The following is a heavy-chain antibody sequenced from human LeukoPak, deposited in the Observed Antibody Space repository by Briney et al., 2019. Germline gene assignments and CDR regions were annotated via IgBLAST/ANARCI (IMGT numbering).Heavy chain of an antibody. V-gene: IGHV3-43*01. CDR3: XXXXXXXXXYPSGSYYETKAQFDV. CDR2: ISRNGAVT. D-gene: IGHD3-10*01. CDR1: GLIFDDYT. J-gene: IGHJ4*02. Sequence: TGGSLRLSCAASGLIFDDYTMHWVRQAPGKGLEWVSLISRNGAVTKYADSVRGRFTVSRDNSKNSLYLQMNSLTTEDTALYYXXXXXXXXXXYPSGSYYETKAQFDVWGQETLVTVSS.